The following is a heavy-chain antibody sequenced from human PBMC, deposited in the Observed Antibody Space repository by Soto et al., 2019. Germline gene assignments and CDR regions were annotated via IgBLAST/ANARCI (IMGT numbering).Heavy chain of an antibody. D-gene: IGHD3-9*01. J-gene: IGHJ4*02. Sequence: GGSLRLSCAASGFTFSSYSMNWVRQAPGKGLEWVSYISSSSSTIYYADSVKGRFTISRDNAKNSLYLQMNSLRAEDTAVYYCAREGPHYDILTGHIITLFDYWGQGTLVTVSS. CDR3: AREGPHYDILTGHIITLFDY. V-gene: IGHV3-48*01. CDR2: ISSSSSTI. CDR1: GFTFSSYS.